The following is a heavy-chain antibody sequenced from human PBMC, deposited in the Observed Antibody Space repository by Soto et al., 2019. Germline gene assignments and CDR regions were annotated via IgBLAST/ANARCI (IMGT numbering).Heavy chain of an antibody. CDR3: AKDGGPVYCNSPGCSAKHFDY. Sequence: QVQLVESGGGVVQPGRSLRLSCAASGFTFSNYGMHWVRQAPGKGLEWVAIISYDGDNEYYADSVRGRFTISRDNSKNRLYLQTSSLRYEDTAVYYCAKDGGPVYCNSPGCSAKHFDYWGQGTLVTVSS. CDR2: ISYDGDNE. V-gene: IGHV3-30*18. J-gene: IGHJ4*02. CDR1: GFTFSNYG. D-gene: IGHD2-2*01.